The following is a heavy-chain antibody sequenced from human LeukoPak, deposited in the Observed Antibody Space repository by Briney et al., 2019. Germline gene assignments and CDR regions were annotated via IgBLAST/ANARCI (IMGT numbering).Heavy chain of an antibody. CDR3: ARLNGWLQSARDY. D-gene: IGHD5-24*01. CDR2: IYYSGST. CDR1: GGSISSSNFY. J-gene: IGHJ4*02. V-gene: IGHV4-39*01. Sequence: SQTLSLTCTVSGGSISSSNFYWGWIRQPPGKGLEWIGSIYYSGSTYYNPSLKSRVTISVDTSKNQFSLKLSSVTAADTAVYYCARLNGWLQSARDYWGQGTLVTVSS.